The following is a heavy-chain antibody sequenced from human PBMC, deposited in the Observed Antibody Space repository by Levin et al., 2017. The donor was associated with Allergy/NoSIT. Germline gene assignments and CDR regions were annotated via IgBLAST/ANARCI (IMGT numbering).Heavy chain of an antibody. J-gene: IGHJ6*02. CDR3: ARDRVITSSNTYYYYGVDV. Sequence: SETLSLTCTVSGGSISTYFWSWIRQPPGKGLEWIGHLSSSGSSNYNPSLPSRVTISVDTSKNQLSLKLTSVTAADRAVYYCARDRVITSSNTYYYYGVDVWGQGTTVTVSS. D-gene: IGHD4-11*01. CDR2: LSSSGSS. CDR1: GGSISTYF. V-gene: IGHV4-59*01.